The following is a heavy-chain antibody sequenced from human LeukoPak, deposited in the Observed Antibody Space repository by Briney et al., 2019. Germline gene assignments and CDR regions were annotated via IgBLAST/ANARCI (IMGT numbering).Heavy chain of an antibody. Sequence: PSETLSLTCTVSGDSITRYSWNWIRQSPGKGLEWIGYVYSNGRSTYYPSLRSRVSISLDMSKSQVSLRLNSMTAADTAVYYCAGSLAAAGTRGWLDPWGQGTLVTVSS. V-gene: IGHV4-59*01. CDR2: VYSNGRS. J-gene: IGHJ5*02. D-gene: IGHD6-13*01. CDR3: AGSLAAAGTRGWLDP. CDR1: GDSITRYS.